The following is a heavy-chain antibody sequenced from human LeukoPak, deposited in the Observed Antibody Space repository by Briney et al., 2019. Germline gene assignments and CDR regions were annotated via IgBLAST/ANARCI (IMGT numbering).Heavy chain of an antibody. V-gene: IGHV1-46*01. Sequence: ASVKVSCKVSGYTLTELSMHWVRQAPGKGLEWMGIINPSGDSTSYAQKFQGRVTMTRDTSTSTVYMELRSLRSEDTAVYYCARGVRSDCYSCFDYWGQGTLVTVSS. CDR1: GYTLTELS. CDR3: ARGVRSDCYSCFDY. D-gene: IGHD2-15*01. CDR2: INPSGDST. J-gene: IGHJ4*02.